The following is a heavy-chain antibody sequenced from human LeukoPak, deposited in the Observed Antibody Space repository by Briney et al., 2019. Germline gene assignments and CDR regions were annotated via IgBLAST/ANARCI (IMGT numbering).Heavy chain of an antibody. CDR1: GFTFSSYA. CDR3: ARWVFGNWNWFDY. CDR2: ISSGGGTK. D-gene: IGHD1-7*01. V-gene: IGHV3-23*01. Sequence: GGSLRLSCAASGFTFSSYAMSWVRQATGKGLEWVSVISSGGGTKYYADSVKGRFTISRGNSKHTLYLQMNSLGAEDTALYYCARWVFGNWNWFDYWGQGTLVTVSS. J-gene: IGHJ4*02.